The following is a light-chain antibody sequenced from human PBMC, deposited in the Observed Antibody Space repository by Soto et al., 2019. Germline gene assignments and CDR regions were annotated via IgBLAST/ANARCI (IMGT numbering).Light chain of an antibody. V-gene: IGKV1D-16*01. CDR2: AAS. J-gene: IGKJ1*01. CDR3: QQYGSFTAK. CDR1: QGISRW. Sequence: DIQMTQSPSALSASVGDRFTSTCRASQGISRWLAWYQLKPGKAPKSLIYAASTLQSGVPSRFSGSGSGTHFTLTVSSVQPEDSATYYCQQYGSFTAKFGQGTKV.